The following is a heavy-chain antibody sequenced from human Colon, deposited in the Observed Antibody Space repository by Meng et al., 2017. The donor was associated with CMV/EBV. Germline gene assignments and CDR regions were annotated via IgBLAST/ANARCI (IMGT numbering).Heavy chain of an antibody. D-gene: IGHD2-15*01. CDR3: AREPPLGGYFDY. J-gene: IGHJ4*02. CDR1: GYTFNHYG. Sequence: QVQLVQSGAEVKKPGASVRVSCKASGYTFNHYGIAWVRQAPGQGLEWMGWINVKDGNTNYAENFQGRVTMTTDTSTSTAYLDLRSLRSDDTAVYFCAREPPLGGYFDYWGQGTLVTVSS. V-gene: IGHV1-18*01. CDR2: INVKDGNT.